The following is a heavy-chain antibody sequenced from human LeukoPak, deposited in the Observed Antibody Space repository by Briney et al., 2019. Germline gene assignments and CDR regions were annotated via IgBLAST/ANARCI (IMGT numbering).Heavy chain of an antibody. D-gene: IGHD1-1*01. V-gene: IGHV3-23*01. CDR1: GFTFSSYA. Sequence: GGSLRLSCAASGFTFSSYAMSWVRQAPGKGLEWVSGISGSGDSTYYADSVKGRFTISRDNSKNTLYLQMNSLRAEDTAVYYRAQDRGGERYYYYYMDVWGKGTTVTVSS. J-gene: IGHJ6*03. CDR2: ISGSGDST. CDR3: AQDRGGERYYYYYMDV.